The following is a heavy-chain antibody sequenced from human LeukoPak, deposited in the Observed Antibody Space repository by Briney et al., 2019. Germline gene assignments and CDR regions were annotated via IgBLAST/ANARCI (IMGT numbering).Heavy chain of an antibody. Sequence: ASVKVSCEASGYTLTDYYMHWVRQAPGQGLEWMAWINPNSGATIYAQNFQDRVTVTRDTSISTAYMELSSLRSDDTAVYYCARGRQTYYYYMDVWGKGTTVTVS. V-gene: IGHV1-2*02. J-gene: IGHJ6*03. CDR3: ARGRQTYYYYMDV. CDR2: INPNSGAT. CDR1: GYTLTDYY.